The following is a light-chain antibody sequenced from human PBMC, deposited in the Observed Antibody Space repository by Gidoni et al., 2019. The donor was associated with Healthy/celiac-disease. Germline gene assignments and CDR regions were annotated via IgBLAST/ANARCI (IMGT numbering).Light chain of an antibody. Sequence: EIVMTQSPATLSVSPGERATLSCRASKSVSSNLAWYQQKPGQAPRLLIYGASTRATGIPARFSGSGSGTEFTLTISSLQSEDFAVYYCQQYNNFGPGTKVDIK. CDR3: QQYNN. V-gene: IGKV3-15*01. CDR1: KSVSSN. J-gene: IGKJ3*01. CDR2: GAS.